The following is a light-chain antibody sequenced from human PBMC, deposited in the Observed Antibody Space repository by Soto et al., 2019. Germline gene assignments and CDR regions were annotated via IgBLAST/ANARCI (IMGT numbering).Light chain of an antibody. Sequence: VLTQCPATLSLSPGEIATLCCRASQSVGSQLAWFQHKPGQAPRLLIYDTFNRATGIPDRFSGSGSGTDFTLTISRLEPEDFAVYYCQQDGSSPRTFGQGTKVDI. CDR2: DTF. J-gene: IGKJ1*01. V-gene: IGKV3-20*01. CDR3: QQDGSSPRT. CDR1: QSVGSQ.